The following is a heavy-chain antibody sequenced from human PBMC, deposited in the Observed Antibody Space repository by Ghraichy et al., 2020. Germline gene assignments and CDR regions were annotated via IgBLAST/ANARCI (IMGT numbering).Heavy chain of an antibody. Sequence: GESLRLSCAASGFTFSSYWMHWVRQAPGKGLVWVSRINSDGSSTSYADSVKGRFTISRDNAKNTLYLQMNSLRAEDTAVYYCARDPSFRDYGDYWGQGTLVTVSS. D-gene: IGHD2/OR15-2a*01. CDR1: GFTFSSYW. CDR2: INSDGSST. CDR3: ARDPSFRDYGDY. J-gene: IGHJ4*02. V-gene: IGHV3-74*01.